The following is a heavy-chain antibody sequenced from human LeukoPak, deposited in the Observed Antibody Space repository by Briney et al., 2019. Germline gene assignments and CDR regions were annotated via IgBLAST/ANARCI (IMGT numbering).Heavy chain of an antibody. Sequence: GASVKVSCKASGYTFTSYGISWVRQAPGQGLEWMGWIDPNSGGTYYAEKFQGRVTMTRDTSISTAYMELSRVRSDDTAVYYCARSFTYYYDSSGFYHDAFDIWGQGTMVTVSS. CDR1: GYTFTSYG. J-gene: IGHJ3*02. D-gene: IGHD3-22*01. CDR3: ARSFTYYYDSSGFYHDAFDI. V-gene: IGHV1-2*02. CDR2: IDPNSGGT.